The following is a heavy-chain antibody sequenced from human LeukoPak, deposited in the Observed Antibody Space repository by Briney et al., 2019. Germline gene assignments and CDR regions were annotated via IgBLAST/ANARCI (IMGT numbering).Heavy chain of an antibody. V-gene: IGHV5-51*01. J-gene: IGHJ3*02. CDR3: ARQDTVVKRAFDI. CDR2: IYPGDSDT. D-gene: IGHD4-23*01. Sequence: GESLKISCKGSGYSFTSYWIGWVRQMPGKGLEWMGIIYPGDSDTRYSPSFQVQVTISADKSISTAYLQWSSLKASDTAMYYCARQDTVVKRAFDIWGQGTMVTVSS. CDR1: GYSFTSYW.